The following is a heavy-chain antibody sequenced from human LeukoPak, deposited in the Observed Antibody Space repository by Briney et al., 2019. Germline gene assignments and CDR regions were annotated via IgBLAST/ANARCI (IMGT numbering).Heavy chain of an antibody. Sequence: PSQTLPLTCTVSGGSISSGSYYWSWIRQPAGKGLEWIGRIYTSGSTNYNPSLKSRVTISVDTSKNQFSLKLSSVTAADTAVYYCARDGGLEYSSSFYYYYYMDVWGKGTTVTVSS. D-gene: IGHD6-6*01. CDR2: IYTSGST. CDR3: ARDGGLEYSSSFYYYYYMDV. CDR1: GGSISSGSYY. V-gene: IGHV4-61*02. J-gene: IGHJ6*03.